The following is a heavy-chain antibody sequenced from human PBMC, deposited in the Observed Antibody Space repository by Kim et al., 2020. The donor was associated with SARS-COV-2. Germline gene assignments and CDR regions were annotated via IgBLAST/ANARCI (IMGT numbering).Heavy chain of an antibody. V-gene: IGHV4-38-2*02. CDR2: IYHSGST. Sequence: SETLSLTCTVSGYSISSGYYWGWIRQPPGKGLEWIGSIYHSGSTYYNPSLKSRVTISVDTSKNQFSLKLSSVTAADTAVYYCARVPTYDILTGVDYWGQGTLVTVSS. CDR1: GYSISSGYY. D-gene: IGHD3-9*01. CDR3: ARVPTYDILTGVDY. J-gene: IGHJ4*02.